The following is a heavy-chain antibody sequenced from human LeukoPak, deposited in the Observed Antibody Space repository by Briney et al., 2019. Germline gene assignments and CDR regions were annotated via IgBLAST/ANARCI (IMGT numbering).Heavy chain of an antibody. D-gene: IGHD2-15*01. Sequence: GGSLRLSCTASGFTFGDYAMNWVRQAPGKGLESVGFIRSKAHGGTTEYAASVKGRFTISRDDSKSIAYLQMNSLGTDDTAVYYCTRVEYCSGGSCSFDPWGRGTLVTVSS. CDR1: GFTFGDYA. V-gene: IGHV3-49*04. CDR3: TRVEYCSGGSCSFDP. J-gene: IGHJ5*02. CDR2: IRSKAHGGTT.